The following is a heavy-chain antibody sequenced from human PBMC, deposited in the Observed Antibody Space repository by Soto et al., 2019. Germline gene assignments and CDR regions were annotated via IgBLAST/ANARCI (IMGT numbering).Heavy chain of an antibody. D-gene: IGHD3-3*01. V-gene: IGHV1-18*04. J-gene: IGHJ6*04. CDR2: IIINTGNT. CDR1: GYNFNNHG. CDR3: ARRAILGGMDV. Sequence: ASVKVSCKASGYNFNNHGISWVRQAPGQGLEWLGWIIINTGNTNFARKFQGRATLTTDTATRMAYMDLTNLRSDDSAVYFCARRAILGGMDVWGEVTTVPVSS.